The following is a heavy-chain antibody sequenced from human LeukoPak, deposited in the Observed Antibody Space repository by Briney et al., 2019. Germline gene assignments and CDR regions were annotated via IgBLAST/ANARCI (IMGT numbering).Heavy chain of an antibody. V-gene: IGHV1-2*02. CDR2: INPNSGGT. Sequence: ASVKVSCKASGYTFTGYYMHWVRQAPGQGLEWMGWINPNSGGTNYAQKFQGRVTMTRDTSISTAYMELSRLRSDDTAVYYCAGDDDSSGYYPGVFDYWGQGTLVTVSS. D-gene: IGHD3-22*01. J-gene: IGHJ4*02. CDR3: AGDDDSSGYYPGVFDY. CDR1: GYTFTGYY.